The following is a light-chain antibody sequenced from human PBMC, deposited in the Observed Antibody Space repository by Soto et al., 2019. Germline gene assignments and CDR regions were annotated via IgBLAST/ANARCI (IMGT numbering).Light chain of an antibody. Sequence: DSQMTQSPSSISASVGDRVTITCRASQVINTLLAWYQQRPGKAPKLLIYAASSLQSGVPSRFNGSGSWTDFTLTISCLQPEDSATYYCQQANIFPFAFDPGTQVDI. CDR2: AAS. CDR3: QQANIFPFA. J-gene: IGKJ3*01. V-gene: IGKV1-12*01. CDR1: QVINTL.